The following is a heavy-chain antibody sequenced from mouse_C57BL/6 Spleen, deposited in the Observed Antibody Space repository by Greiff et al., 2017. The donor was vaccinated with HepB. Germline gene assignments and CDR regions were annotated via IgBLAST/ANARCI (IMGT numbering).Heavy chain of an antibody. CDR1: GYTFTDYN. Sequence: VQLQQSGPELVKPGASVKIPCKASGYTFTDYNMDWVKQSHGKSLEWIGDINPNNGGTIYNQKFKGKATMAADKSSSTAYMELRSLTSGDTAVYYCARGAGYDYGGWGQGTTLTVST. J-gene: IGHJ2*01. CDR2: INPNNGGT. D-gene: IGHD2-14*01. V-gene: IGHV1-18*01. CDR3: ARGAGYDYGG.